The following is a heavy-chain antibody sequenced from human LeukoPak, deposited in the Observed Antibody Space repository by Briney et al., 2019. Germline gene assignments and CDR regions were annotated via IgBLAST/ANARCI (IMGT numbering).Heavy chain of an antibody. CDR3: ARSVGIAVPEDAFNV. Sequence: SETPSLTCTVSSGSISSYYWSWIRQPPGKGLEWIGVIYYSGSTYYNPSLKSRVTIVVDTSRNKFSLKLSSVIAADTAVYYCARSVGIAVPEDAFNVWGQGTMVTVSS. D-gene: IGHD6-19*01. CDR2: IYYSGST. CDR1: SGSISSYY. V-gene: IGHV4-59*04. J-gene: IGHJ3*01.